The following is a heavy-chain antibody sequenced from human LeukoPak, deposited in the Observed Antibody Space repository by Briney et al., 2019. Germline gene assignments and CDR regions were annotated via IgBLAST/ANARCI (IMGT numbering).Heavy chain of an antibody. CDR1: GGSISSSSYY. J-gene: IGHJ1*01. CDR2: IYYSGST. V-gene: IGHV4-39*07. CDR3: ARDSWDYYDSSGYYRPYFQH. Sequence: SETLSLTCTVSGGSISSSSYYWGWIRQPPGKGLEWIGSIYYSGSTYYNPSLKSRVTISVDTSKNQFSLKLSSVPAADTAVYYCARDSWDYYDSSGYYRPYFQHWGQGTLVTVSS. D-gene: IGHD3-22*01.